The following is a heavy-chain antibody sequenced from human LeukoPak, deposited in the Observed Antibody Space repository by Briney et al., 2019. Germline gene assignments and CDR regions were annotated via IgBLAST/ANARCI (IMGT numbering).Heavy chain of an antibody. CDR2: ISGSTTI. CDR3: ARGVYDSSGYYYY. Sequence: GGSLRLSCAASGFIFSSYSLSWVRQAPGKGLEWVSYISGSTTIYYADSVKGRFTISRDNAKNSLYLQMSSLKDEDTAVYYCARGVYDSSGYYYYWGQGTLVTVSS. J-gene: IGHJ4*02. V-gene: IGHV3-48*02. CDR1: GFIFSSYS. D-gene: IGHD3-22*01.